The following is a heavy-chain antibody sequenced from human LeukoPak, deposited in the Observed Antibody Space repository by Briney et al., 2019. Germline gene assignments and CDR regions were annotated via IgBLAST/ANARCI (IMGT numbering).Heavy chain of an antibody. CDR3: TKSGPIVVAPAAISY. CDR1: EFSFSGYS. J-gene: IGHJ4*02. CDR2: IRYDGSNK. V-gene: IGHV3-30*02. D-gene: IGHD2-2*01. Sequence: GGSLRLSCTDSEFSFSGYSMNWVRQAPGKGLEWVAFIRYDGSNKYYADSVKGRFTISRDNSKNTLYLQMNSLRAEDTAVYYCTKSGPIVVAPAAISYWGQGTLVTVSS.